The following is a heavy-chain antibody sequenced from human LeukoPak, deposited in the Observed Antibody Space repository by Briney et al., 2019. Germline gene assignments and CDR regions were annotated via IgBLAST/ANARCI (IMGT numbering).Heavy chain of an antibody. Sequence: ASVKVSCKASGYTFTSYGISWVRQAPGQGLEWMGWISAYNGNTNYAQKLQGRVTMTTDTSTSTAYRELRSLRSDDTAVYYCARDTGIVREEWFDPWGQGTLVTVSS. CDR2: ISAYNGNT. CDR3: ARDTGIVREEWFDP. V-gene: IGHV1-18*01. CDR1: GYTFTSYG. J-gene: IGHJ5*02. D-gene: IGHD1-26*01.